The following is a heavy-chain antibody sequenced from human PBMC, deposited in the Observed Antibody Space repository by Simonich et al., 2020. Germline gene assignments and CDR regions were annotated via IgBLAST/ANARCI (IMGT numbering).Heavy chain of an antibody. D-gene: IGHD6-13*01. Sequence: QVQLVESGGGVVQPGRSLRLSCAASGFTFSSYGMHWVRQAPGKEMEWVEFKSNNGSNKYSADSVKGRFTISRDNSKNTLYLQMNSLRAEDTAVYYCARAIAAAGTPFDYWGQGTLVTVSS. J-gene: IGHJ4*02. CDR3: ARAIAAAGTPFDY. CDR2: KSNNGSNK. CDR1: GFTFSSYG. V-gene: IGHV3-30*19.